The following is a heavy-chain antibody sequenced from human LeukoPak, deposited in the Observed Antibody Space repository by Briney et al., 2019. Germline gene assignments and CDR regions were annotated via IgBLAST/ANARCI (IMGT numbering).Heavy chain of an antibody. CDR1: GGSFSGYY. CDR3: ARGHGGWYYYYGMDV. CDR2: INHSGST. D-gene: IGHD3-16*01. V-gene: IGHV4-34*01. J-gene: IGHJ6*02. Sequence: PSETLSLTCAVYGGSFSGYYWSWIRQPPGKGLEWIGEINHSGSTNYNLSLKSRVTISVDTSKNQFSLKLSSVTAADTAVYYCARGHGGWYYYYGMDVWGQGTTVTVSS.